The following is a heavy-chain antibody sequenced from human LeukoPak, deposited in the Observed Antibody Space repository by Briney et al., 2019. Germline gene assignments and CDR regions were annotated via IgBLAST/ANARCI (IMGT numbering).Heavy chain of an antibody. Sequence: GGSLRLSCAASGFTFNIYSINWVRQAPGKGLEWVSAISSSSSYIYYADSVKGRFTISRDNAKNSVYPQMNSLRVEDTAVYYCAGEDGRWGQGTMVTVSS. D-gene: IGHD5-24*01. CDR2: ISSSSSYI. J-gene: IGHJ3*01. V-gene: IGHV3-21*01. CDR1: GFTFNIYS. CDR3: AGEDGR.